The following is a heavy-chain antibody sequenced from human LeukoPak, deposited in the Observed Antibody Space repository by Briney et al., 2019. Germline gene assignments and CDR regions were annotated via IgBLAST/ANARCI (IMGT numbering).Heavy chain of an antibody. CDR3: TTLHIVDY. J-gene: IGHJ4*02. V-gene: IGHV3-74*01. D-gene: IGHD2-15*01. CDR2: ISTDGNTA. CDR1: GFTLSNYW. Sequence: PGGSLRLSRVASGFTLSNYWMHWVRQAPGKGLVWVSRISTDGNTATYADSVKGRFSISRDNAKNTLYLQMNRLRAEDTAVYYCTTLHIVDYWAQGTLVTVSS.